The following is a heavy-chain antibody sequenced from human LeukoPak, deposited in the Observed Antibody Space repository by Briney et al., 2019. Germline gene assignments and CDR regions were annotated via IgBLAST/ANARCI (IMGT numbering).Heavy chain of an antibody. CDR2: INSDGSST. CDR3: ARETDYSNHFDY. V-gene: IGHV3-74*01. J-gene: IGHJ4*02. CDR1: GGSFSGYY. Sequence: ETLSLTCAVYGGSFSGYYWSWIRQPPGKGLVWVSRINSDGSSTNYADSVKGRFTISRDNAKNTLYLQMNSLRAEDTAVYYCARETDYSNHFDYWGQGTLVTVSS. D-gene: IGHD4-11*01.